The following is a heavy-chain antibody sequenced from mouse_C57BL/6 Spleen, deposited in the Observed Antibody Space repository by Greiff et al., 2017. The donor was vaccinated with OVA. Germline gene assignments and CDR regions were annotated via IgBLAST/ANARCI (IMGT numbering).Heavy chain of an antibody. J-gene: IGHJ2*01. V-gene: IGHV1-80*01. D-gene: IGHD2-2*01. CDR1: GYAFSSYW. CDR2: IYPGDGDT. CDR3: ARGIYYGYDGYFDD. Sequence: QVQLQQSGAELVKPGASVKISCKASGYAFSSYWMNWVKQRPGKGLEWIGQIYPGDGDTNYNGKFKGKATLTADKSSSTAYMQLSSLTSEDSAVYFGARGIYYGYDGYFDDWGKGTTLTVSS.